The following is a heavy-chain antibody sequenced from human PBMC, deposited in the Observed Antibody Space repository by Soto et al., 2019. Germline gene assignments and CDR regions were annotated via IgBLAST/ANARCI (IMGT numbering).Heavy chain of an antibody. J-gene: IGHJ6*03. CDR1: GYTFTSYG. CDR2: ISAYNGNT. V-gene: IGHV1-18*01. D-gene: IGHD3-9*01. CDR3: ARGNYDIVTGYYSSGYYYYYLDV. Sequence: QVPLVQSGAEVKKPGASVKVSCKASGYTFTSYGISWVRQAPGQGLEWMGWISAYNGNTNYAQKRQGRVTMTTDTSTSAACMELRCLRTEDTAVYSCARGNYDIVTGYYSSGYYYYYLDVWGRGTTVTVS.